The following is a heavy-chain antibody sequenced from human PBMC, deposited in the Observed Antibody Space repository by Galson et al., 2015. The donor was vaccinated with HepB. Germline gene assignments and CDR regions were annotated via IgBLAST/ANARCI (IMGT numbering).Heavy chain of an antibody. J-gene: IGHJ4*02. D-gene: IGHD3-22*01. CDR1: GFTFSSYS. CDR3: ARYYDSSGYFDY. V-gene: IGHV3-21*01. Sequence: SLRLSCAASGFTFSSYSMNWVRQAPGKGLEWVSSISSSSSYIYYADSVKGRFTISRDNAKNSLYLQMNSLRAEDTAVYYCARYYDSSGYFDYWGQGTLVTVSS. CDR2: ISSSSSYI.